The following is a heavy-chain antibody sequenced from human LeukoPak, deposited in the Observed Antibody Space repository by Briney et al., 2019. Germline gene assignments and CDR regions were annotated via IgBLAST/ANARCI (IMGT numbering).Heavy chain of an antibody. D-gene: IGHD3-16*02. CDR2: IQSITDGGTT. V-gene: IGHV3-15*01. CDR3: TIDYDYAWGSYRLGY. CDR1: GFTFSEAW. Sequence: GGSLRLSCAASGFTFSEAWMSWVRQAPGRGLEWVGRIQSITDGGTTDYAAPVKGRFTISRDDSKNTLYLQLNSLKTEDTAMYYCTIDYDYAWGSYRLGYWGQGTLVTVSS. J-gene: IGHJ4*02.